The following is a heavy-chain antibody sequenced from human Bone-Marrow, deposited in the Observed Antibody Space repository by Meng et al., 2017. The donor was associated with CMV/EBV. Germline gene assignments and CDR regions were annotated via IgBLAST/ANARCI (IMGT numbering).Heavy chain of an antibody. Sequence: GGSLRLSCAASGFTFSSYAMHWVRQAPGKGLEWVSVISYDGSNKYYADSVKGRFTISRDNSKNTLYLQMNSLRAEDTAVYYCARDLIVVVPAAINYYYYGMDVWGQGTTVTVSS. CDR2: ISYDGSNK. CDR3: ARDLIVVVPAAINYYYYGMDV. J-gene: IGHJ6*02. CDR1: GFTFSSYA. V-gene: IGHV3-30*04. D-gene: IGHD2-2*02.